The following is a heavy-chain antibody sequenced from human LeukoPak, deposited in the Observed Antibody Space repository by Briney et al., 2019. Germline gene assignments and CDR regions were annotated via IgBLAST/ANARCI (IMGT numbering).Heavy chain of an antibody. Sequence: GASVMVSCKASGYTFTGYYMHWVRQAPGQGLEWMGWINPNSGGTNYAQKFQGRVTMTRDTSISTAYMELSRLRSDDTAVYYCATGEYYYGSGSYYNLGRWFDPWGQGTLVTVSS. D-gene: IGHD3-10*01. J-gene: IGHJ5*02. CDR3: ATGEYYYGSGSYYNLGRWFDP. CDR2: INPNSGGT. V-gene: IGHV1-2*02. CDR1: GYTFTGYY.